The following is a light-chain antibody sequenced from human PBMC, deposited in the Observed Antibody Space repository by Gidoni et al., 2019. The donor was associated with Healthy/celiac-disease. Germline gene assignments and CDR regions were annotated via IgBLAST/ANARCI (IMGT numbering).Light chain of an antibody. V-gene: IGKV3-20*01. J-gene: IGKJ3*01. CDR1: QSVSSSY. CDR2: GAS. Sequence: EIVLTQSPGTLSLSPGERATLSCRASQSVSSSYLAWYQQKPGQAPRLLIYGASSRATGIPDRFSGGGSGTDFTLTISRLEPEDFAVYYWQLTDTFGPGTKVDIK. CDR3: QLTDT.